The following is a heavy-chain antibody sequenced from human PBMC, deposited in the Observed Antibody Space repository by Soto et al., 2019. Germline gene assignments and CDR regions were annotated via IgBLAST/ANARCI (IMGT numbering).Heavy chain of an antibody. V-gene: IGHV3-72*01. CDR3: ARDDRYSGSYPGAFDI. J-gene: IGHJ3*02. CDR2: TRNKANSYTT. Sequence: PGGSMRLSCAAAGFTFSDHYMDWVRQAPGKGLEWVGRTRNKANSYTTEYAASVKGRFTISRDDSKNSLYLQMNSLKTEDTAVYYCARDDRYSGSYPGAFDIWGQGTMVTVSS. CDR1: GFTFSDHY. D-gene: IGHD1-26*01.